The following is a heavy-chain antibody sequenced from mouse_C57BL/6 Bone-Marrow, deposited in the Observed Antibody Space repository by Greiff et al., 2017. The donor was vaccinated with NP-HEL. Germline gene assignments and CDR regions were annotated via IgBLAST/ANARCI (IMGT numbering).Heavy chain of an antibody. CDR2: ISDGGSYT. Sequence: DVHLVESGGGLVKPGGSLKLSCAASGFTFSSYAMSWVRQTPEKRLEWVATISDGGSYTYYPDNVKGRFTISRDNAKNNLYLQMSHLKSEDTAMYYCAREGFFMDYWGQGTSVTVSS. J-gene: IGHJ4*01. D-gene: IGHD3-2*02. V-gene: IGHV5-4*01. CDR3: AREGFFMDY. CDR1: GFTFSSYA.